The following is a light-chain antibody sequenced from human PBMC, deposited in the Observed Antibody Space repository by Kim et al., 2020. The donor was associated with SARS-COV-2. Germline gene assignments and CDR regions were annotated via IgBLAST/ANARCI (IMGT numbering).Light chain of an antibody. CDR3: QQYYSYPLT. Sequence: AIRMTQSPSSFSASTGDRVTITCRASQGISSYLACYQQKPGKAPKLLIYAASTLQSGVPSRFSGSGSGTDFTLTISCPQSEDFATYYCQQYYSYPLTFGQGTKVDIK. V-gene: IGKV1-8*01. J-gene: IGKJ1*01. CDR1: QGISSY. CDR2: AAS.